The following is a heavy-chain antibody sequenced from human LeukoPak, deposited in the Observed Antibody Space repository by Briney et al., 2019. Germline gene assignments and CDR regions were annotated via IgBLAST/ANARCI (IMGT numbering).Heavy chain of an antibody. J-gene: IGHJ4*02. D-gene: IGHD6-19*01. CDR1: GFTFSSYW. CDR2: IKDQRSRN. Sequence: GGALRLSCAASGFTFSSYWMSWVRQAPGKGLEWVANIKDQRSRNHYVDSVKGRFTISRDNAKNSLYLQMSSLRAEDTAVYYCARQLSGWYDADPYWGQGTLVTVSS. V-gene: IGHV3-7*05. CDR3: ARQLSGWYDADPY.